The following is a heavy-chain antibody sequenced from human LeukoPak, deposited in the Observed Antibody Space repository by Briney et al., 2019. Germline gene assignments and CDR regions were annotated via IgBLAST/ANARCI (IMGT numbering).Heavy chain of an antibody. J-gene: IGHJ4*02. V-gene: IGHV4-39*01. D-gene: IGHD6-13*01. CDR1: GGSISSSSYY. Sequence: PSETLSPTCTVSGGSISSSSYYWGWIRQPPGKGLEWIGSIYYSGSTYYNPSLKSRVTISVDTSKNQFSLKLSSVTAADTAVYYCARHFGWQQLVSHFDYWGQGTLVTVSS. CDR2: IYYSGST. CDR3: ARHFGWQQLVSHFDY.